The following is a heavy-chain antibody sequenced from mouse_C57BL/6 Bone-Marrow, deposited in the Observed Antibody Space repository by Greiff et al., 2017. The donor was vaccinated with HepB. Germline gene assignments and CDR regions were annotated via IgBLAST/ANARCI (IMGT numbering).Heavy chain of an antibody. V-gene: IGHV1-72*01. CDR3: ARSSMITTVVATDYFDY. CDR2: IDPNSGGT. D-gene: IGHD1-1*01. CDR1: GYTFTSYW. J-gene: IGHJ2*01. Sequence: QVHVKQSGAELVKPGASVKLSCKASGYTFTSYWMHWVKQRPGRGLEWIGRIDPNSGGTKYNEKFKSQATLTVDKPSSTAYMQLSNLTSEASAVYYCARSSMITTVVATDYFDYWGQGTTLTVSS.